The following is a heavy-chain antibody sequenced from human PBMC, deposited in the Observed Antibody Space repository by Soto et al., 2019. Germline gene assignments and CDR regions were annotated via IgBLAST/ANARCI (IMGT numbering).Heavy chain of an antibody. D-gene: IGHD2-15*01. CDR2: ISAYNGNT. V-gene: IGHV1-18*01. CDR1: GYTFTSYG. Sequence: ASVKVSCKASGYTFTSYGISWVRQAPGQGLEWMGWISAYNGNTNYAQKLQGRVTMTTDTSTSTVYMELSGLRSEDTAVYYCARESAGRDEFQSSGDFDYWGQGTLVTVSS. CDR3: ARESAGRDEFQSSGDFDY. J-gene: IGHJ4*02.